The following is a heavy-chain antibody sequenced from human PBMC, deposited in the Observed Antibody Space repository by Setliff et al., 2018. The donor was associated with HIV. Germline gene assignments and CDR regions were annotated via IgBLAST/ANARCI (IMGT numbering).Heavy chain of an antibody. J-gene: IGHJ3*02. CDR3: ARDDVGYCSGGSCYHLFDTFDI. CDR2: FDPEDGET. D-gene: IGHD2-15*01. Sequence: ASVKVSCKVSGYTLTEXXKQRVRQAPGKGLEWMGGFDPEDGETIYAQKFQGRVTMTTDTPTSTAYMELRSLRSDDTAVYYCARDDVGYCSGGSCYHLFDTFDIWGQGTVVTVSS. CDR1: GYTLTEXX. V-gene: IGHV1-24*01.